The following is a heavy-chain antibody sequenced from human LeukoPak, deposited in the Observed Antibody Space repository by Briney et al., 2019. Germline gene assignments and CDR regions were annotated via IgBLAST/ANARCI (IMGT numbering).Heavy chain of an antibody. V-gene: IGHV3-23*01. Sequence: GGSLRLSCAASGFTFNSYAMSWVRQAPGKGLEWVSGISGSGAYTYYADSVNGRFTISRDNSENTLYLQMNGLRAEDTAVYYCARGRIAPDYWGQGTLVTVSS. CDR3: ARGRIAPDY. CDR2: ISGSGAYT. CDR1: GFTFNSYA. J-gene: IGHJ4*02. D-gene: IGHD6-13*01.